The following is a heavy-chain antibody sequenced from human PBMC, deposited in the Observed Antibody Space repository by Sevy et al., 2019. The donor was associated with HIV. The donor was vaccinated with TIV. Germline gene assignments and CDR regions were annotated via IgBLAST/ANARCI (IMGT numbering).Heavy chain of an antibody. Sequence: GGSLRLSCAASGFTFSTYVMHWVRQAPGKGLEWVALISYDGSNKYYADSVEGRFTISRDNSKNTLYLQMNSLRAEDTAVYYCARDSDGYSYAFYGMDVWGQGTTVTVSS. D-gene: IGHD5-18*01. CDR2: ISYDGSNK. V-gene: IGHV3-30-3*01. CDR3: ARDSDGYSYAFYGMDV. CDR1: GFTFSTYV. J-gene: IGHJ6*02.